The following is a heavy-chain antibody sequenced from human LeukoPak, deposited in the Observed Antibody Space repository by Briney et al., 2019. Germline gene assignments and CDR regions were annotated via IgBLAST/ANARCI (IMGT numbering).Heavy chain of an antibody. V-gene: IGHV4-39*01. CDR1: GGSIRTDDHY. CDR3: ARLYYSTGWWAFDI. D-gene: IGHD6-19*01. Sequence: SETLPLTCTVSGGSIRTDDHYWGWIRQPPGKELEWLGRISYSGSTYNNPSLKSRVTISVDTSKNQFSLNLRSVTAADTAVYYCARLYYSTGWWAFDIWGRGTMVTVSS. J-gene: IGHJ3*02. CDR2: ISYSGST.